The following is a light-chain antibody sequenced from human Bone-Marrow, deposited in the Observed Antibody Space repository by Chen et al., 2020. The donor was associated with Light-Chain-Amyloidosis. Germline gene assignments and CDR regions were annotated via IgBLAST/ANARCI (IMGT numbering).Light chain of an antibody. J-gene: IGLJ3*02. V-gene: IGLV1-40*01. CDR2: GNS. CDR3: QSFDRSLSGWV. CDR1: SSNIGAGYA. Sequence: QPVLTQPPSVSGAPGQRVTLSCPGSSSNIGAGYAVHCYQQLPETAPKLLIYGNSNRPSGVPDRISGSKSGASASLAITGHQAEDEAEYYCQSFDRSLSGWVFGGGTKLTVL.